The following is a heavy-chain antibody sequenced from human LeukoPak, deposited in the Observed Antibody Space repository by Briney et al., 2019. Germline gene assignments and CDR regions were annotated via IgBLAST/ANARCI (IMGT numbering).Heavy chain of an antibody. V-gene: IGHV3-7*01. CDR2: INRHGNEV. Sequence: GGSLRLSCAASGFMFSDYWMTWVRQVPGTGLEWVANINRHGNEVHYVDSVKGRFTISRDNAKNSLYLQLDSLRVEDTAVYYCARVGTWELQRVFDYWGQGTLVTVS. CDR1: GFMFSDYW. J-gene: IGHJ4*02. CDR3: ARVGTWELQRVFDY. D-gene: IGHD1-1*01.